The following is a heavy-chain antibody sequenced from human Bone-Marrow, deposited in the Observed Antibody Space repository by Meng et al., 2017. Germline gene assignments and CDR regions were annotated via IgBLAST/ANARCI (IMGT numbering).Heavy chain of an antibody. V-gene: IGHV4-34*01. CDR1: GGSFSGYH. J-gene: IGHJ4*02. CDR3: ARVICSGGSCYVLDY. CDR2: INHSGST. D-gene: IGHD2-15*01. Sequence: SETLSLTCALYGGSFSGYHWTWIRQPPGKGLEWVGEINHSGSTNYNPSLKSRVTISVDTSKNQFSLKLSSVTAADTAVYYCARVICSGGSCYVLDYWGQGTLVTVSS.